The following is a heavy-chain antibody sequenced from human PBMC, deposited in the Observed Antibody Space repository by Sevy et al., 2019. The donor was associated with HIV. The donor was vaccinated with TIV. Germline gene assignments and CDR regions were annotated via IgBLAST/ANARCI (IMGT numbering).Heavy chain of an antibody. CDR2: IRFDASTK. Sequence: GGSLRLSCAASGFTFSNYGMHWVRQAPGKGLEWVALIRFDASTKYYKDSVKGRFTASRDNAKNILYLQMNSLRPEDTAVYYCAKDLTGRYTSSSGDFDYWGQGTLVTVSS. CDR3: AKDLTGRYTSSSGDFDY. V-gene: IGHV3-30*02. D-gene: IGHD6-6*01. J-gene: IGHJ4*02. CDR1: GFTFSNYG.